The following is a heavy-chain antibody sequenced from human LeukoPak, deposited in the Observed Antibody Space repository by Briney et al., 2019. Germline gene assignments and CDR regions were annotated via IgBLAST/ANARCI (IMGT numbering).Heavy chain of an antibody. V-gene: IGHV3-23*01. Sequence: PGGSLRLSCAASGFTFSSYAMSWVRQAPGKGLEWVSAISGSAGNTYYGDSVKGRFTISRDNSKNTLYLQMNSLRAEDTAVYYCAKGGGYYCDSSGHWDYWGQGTLVTVSS. CDR2: ISGSAGNT. D-gene: IGHD3-22*01. CDR1: GFTFSSYA. CDR3: AKGGGYYCDSSGHWDY. J-gene: IGHJ4*02.